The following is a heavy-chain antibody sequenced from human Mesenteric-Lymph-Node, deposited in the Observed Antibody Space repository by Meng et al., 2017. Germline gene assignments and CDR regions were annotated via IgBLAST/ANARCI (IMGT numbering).Heavy chain of an antibody. V-gene: IGHV4-34*01. CDR3: ARGFLSFVRVFNY. CDR1: GGSFSGYY. J-gene: IGHJ4*02. D-gene: IGHD2/OR15-2a*01. CDR2: INHSGST. Sequence: GPLQQGGAGRLKPSETLSLTCAVYGGSFSGYYWSWIRQPPGKGLEWIGEINHSGSTNYNPSLKSRVTISVDTSKNQFSLKLSSVTAADTAVYYCARGFLSFVRVFNYWGQGTLVTVSS.